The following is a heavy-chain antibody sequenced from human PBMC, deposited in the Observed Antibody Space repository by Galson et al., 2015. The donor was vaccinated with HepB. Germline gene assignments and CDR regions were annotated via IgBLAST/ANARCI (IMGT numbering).Heavy chain of an antibody. CDR1: GYTFTSYG. CDR3: ARARYNWNY. J-gene: IGHJ4*02. CDR2: ISAYNRNT. D-gene: IGHD1-20*01. V-gene: IGHV1-18*01. Sequence: SVKVSCKASGYTFTSYGISWVRQAPGQGLEWMGWISAYNRNTNYAPKLQGRVTMTTDTSSTAYMELRSLRSDDTAVYYCARARYNWNYWGQGTLVTVSS.